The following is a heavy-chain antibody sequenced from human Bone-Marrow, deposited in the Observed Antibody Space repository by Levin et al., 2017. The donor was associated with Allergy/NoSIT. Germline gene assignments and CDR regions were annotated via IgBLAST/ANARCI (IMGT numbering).Heavy chain of an antibody. CDR3: ARSQGGAFDP. Sequence: GESLKISCAASGFNVSANYINWVRQAPGKGLQWVSVIYRGGGTNYADSVKGRFTISRDNYRNIIYLQMKSLRAEDTALYYCARSQGGAFDPWGQGTLVTVSS. J-gene: IGHJ5*02. CDR2: IYRGGGT. D-gene: IGHD3-16*01. CDR1: GFNVSANY. V-gene: IGHV3-53*01.